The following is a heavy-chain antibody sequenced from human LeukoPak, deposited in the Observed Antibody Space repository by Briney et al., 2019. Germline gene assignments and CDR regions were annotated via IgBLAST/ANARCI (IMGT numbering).Heavy chain of an antibody. CDR1: GGSFSGYY. J-gene: IGHJ3*02. V-gene: IGHV4-34*01. D-gene: IGHD3-9*01. CDR2: INYSGST. CDR3: ARGLKGRPRSAFDI. Sequence: PSETLSLTCAVYGGSFSGYYWSWIRQPPGKGLEWIGEINYSGSTNYNPSLKSRVTISVDTSKNQFSLKLSSVTAADTAVYYCARGLKGRPRSAFDIWGQGTMVTVSS.